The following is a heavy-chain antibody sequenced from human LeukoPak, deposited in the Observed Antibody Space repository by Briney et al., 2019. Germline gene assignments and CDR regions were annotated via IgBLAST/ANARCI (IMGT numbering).Heavy chain of an antibody. CDR2: IYYSGST. Sequence: SGTLSLTCTVSGGSISSSSYYWGWIRQPPGKGLEWIGSIYYSGSTYYNPSLKSRVTISVDTSKNQFSLKLSSVTAADTAVYYCARDRAPTVTTCAFDIWGQGTMVTVSS. CDR3: ARDRAPTVTTCAFDI. CDR1: GGSISSSSYY. V-gene: IGHV4-39*07. D-gene: IGHD4-17*01. J-gene: IGHJ3*02.